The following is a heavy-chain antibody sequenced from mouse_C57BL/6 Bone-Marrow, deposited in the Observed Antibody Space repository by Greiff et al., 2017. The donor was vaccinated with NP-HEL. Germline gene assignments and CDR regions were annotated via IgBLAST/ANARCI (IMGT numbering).Heavy chain of an antibody. J-gene: IGHJ4*01. Sequence: EVKLQESGPELVKPGASVKMSCKASGYTFTDYNMHWVKQSHGKSLEWIGYINPNNGGTSYNQKFKGKATLTVNKSSSTAYMELRSLTSEDSAVYYCARGGTAQATFYAMDYWGQGTSVTVSS. CDR3: ARGGTAQATFYAMDY. CDR2: INPNNGGT. CDR1: GYTFTDYN. D-gene: IGHD3-2*02. V-gene: IGHV1-22*01.